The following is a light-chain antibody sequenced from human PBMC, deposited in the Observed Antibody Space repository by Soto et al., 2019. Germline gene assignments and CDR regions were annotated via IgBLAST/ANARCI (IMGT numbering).Light chain of an antibody. CDR3: QQYHNWPPQYT. J-gene: IGKJ2*01. CDR2: GAS. V-gene: IGKV3-15*01. Sequence: EIVMTQSPASLSVSPGDGATLSCRASQTVASNLAWYQQKPGQGPRLLIHGASTRAAGVPARFSGSGSGTDFTLTISSLQSEDFAVYYCQQYHNWPPQYTFGQGTGLQIK. CDR1: QTVASN.